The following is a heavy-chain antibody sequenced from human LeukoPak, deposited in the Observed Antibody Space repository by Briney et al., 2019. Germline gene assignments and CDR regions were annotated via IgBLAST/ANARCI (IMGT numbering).Heavy chain of an antibody. D-gene: IGHD1-26*01. CDR1: GFTVGTYW. CDR3: AREYGGGSYQDDAFDI. Sequence: WGSLSFSCAASGFTVGTYWMTRLPQAPGNGLKWLANIKEEGSEKYYVDCVKGRFTISRDNAKNSLYLQMNSLRAEDTAVYYCAREYGGGSYQDDAFDIWGQGTMVTVSS. V-gene: IGHV3-7*01. CDR2: IKEEGSEK. J-gene: IGHJ3*02.